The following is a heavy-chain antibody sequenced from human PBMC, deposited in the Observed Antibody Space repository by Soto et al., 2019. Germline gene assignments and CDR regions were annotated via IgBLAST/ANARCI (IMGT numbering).Heavy chain of an antibody. CDR3: ARGPLAAAADYYYGMDV. CDR1: GYTFTGYY. D-gene: IGHD2-15*01. V-gene: IGHV1-2*04. Sequence: VASVKVSCKASGYTFTGYYMHWVRQAPGQGLEWMGWINPNSGGTNYAQKFQGWVTMTRDTSISTAYMELSRLRSDDTAVYYCARGPLAAAADYYYGMDVWGQGTTVTVSS. CDR2: INPNSGGT. J-gene: IGHJ6*02.